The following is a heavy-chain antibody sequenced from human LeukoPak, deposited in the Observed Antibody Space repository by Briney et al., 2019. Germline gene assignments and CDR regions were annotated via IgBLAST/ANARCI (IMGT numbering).Heavy chain of an antibody. CDR3: AAPGYSSSWYEDY. J-gene: IGHJ4*02. Sequence: PGRSLRLSCAASGFTFSSYAMHWVRQAPGKGLEWVSAISGSGGSTYYADSVKGRFTISRDNSKNTLYLQMNSLRAEDTAVYYCAAPGYSSSWYEDYWGQGTLVTVSS. CDR1: GFTFSSYA. V-gene: IGHV3-23*01. CDR2: ISGSGGST. D-gene: IGHD6-13*01.